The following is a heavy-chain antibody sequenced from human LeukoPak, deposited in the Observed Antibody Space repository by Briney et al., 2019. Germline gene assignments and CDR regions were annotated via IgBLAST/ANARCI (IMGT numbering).Heavy chain of an antibody. Sequence: SETLSLTCTVTGGSIASDYWTWIRQPAGKGLEWIGRIFSGVTTNYNPSLKSRVTMSVDTSKNQFSLNLRSVTAADTAVYYCARDRFDYGSRSPFDYWGQGTLVTVSS. CDR2: IFSGVTT. V-gene: IGHV4-4*07. CDR3: ARDRFDYGSRSPFDY. CDR1: GGSIASDY. D-gene: IGHD3-10*01. J-gene: IGHJ4*02.